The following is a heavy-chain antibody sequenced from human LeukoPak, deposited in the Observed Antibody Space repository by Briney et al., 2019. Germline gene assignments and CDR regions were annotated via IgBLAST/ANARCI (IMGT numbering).Heavy chain of an antibody. CDR3: ARAIASSGSRLFDY. Sequence: SETLSLTCAVSGASVSNYYWSWIRQPPGKGLEWIGYLSYTGSTNYNPSLKSRVTISGDTSKNQFSLKLTSVTAADTAVYYCARAIASSGSRLFDYWGQGTLVTVSS. D-gene: IGHD3-10*01. J-gene: IGHJ4*02. V-gene: IGHV4-59*08. CDR2: LSYTGST. CDR1: GASVSNYY.